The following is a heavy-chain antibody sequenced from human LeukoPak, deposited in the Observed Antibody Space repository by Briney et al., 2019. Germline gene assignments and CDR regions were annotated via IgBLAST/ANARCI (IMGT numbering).Heavy chain of an antibody. J-gene: IGHJ4*02. V-gene: IGHV4-59*12. CDR3: ATYIPRRVYYFDY. CDR1: GGSIGSYY. Sequence: MASETLSLTCTVSGGSIGSYYWSWIRQPPGKGLEWIGYIYYSGSTNYNPSLKSRVTISVDTSKNQFSLKLSSVTAADTAVYYCATYIPRRVYYFDYWGQGTLVTVSS. D-gene: IGHD3-3*01. CDR2: IYYSGST.